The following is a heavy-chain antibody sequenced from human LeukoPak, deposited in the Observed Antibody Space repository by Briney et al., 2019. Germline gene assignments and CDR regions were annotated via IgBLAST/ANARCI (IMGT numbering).Heavy chain of an antibody. Sequence: GGSLRLSCTTSGFNFSIYPMTWVRQAPGKGLERVSAIGGSGGNTYYADSVKGRFTISRDNSKNTLYLQMNSLRAEDTAVYYCAKAANEWELLAGYFDYWGQGTLVTVSS. D-gene: IGHD1-26*01. CDR3: AKAANEWELLAGYFDY. CDR2: IGGSGGNT. J-gene: IGHJ4*02. V-gene: IGHV3-23*01. CDR1: GFNFSIYP.